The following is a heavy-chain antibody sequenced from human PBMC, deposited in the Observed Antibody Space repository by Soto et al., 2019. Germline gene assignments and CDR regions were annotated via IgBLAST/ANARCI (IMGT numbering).Heavy chain of an antibody. CDR2: ISGSGGST. V-gene: IGHV3-23*01. D-gene: IGHD3-3*01. CDR3: AKDFEETYYDFWSGSDSPMDV. CDR1: GFTFSSYA. Sequence: GGSLRLSCAASGFTFSSYAMSWVRQAPGKGLEWVSAISGSGGSTYYADSVKGRFTISRDNSKNTLYLQMNSLRAEDTAVYYCAKDFEETYYDFWSGSDSPMDVWGQGTTVTVSS. J-gene: IGHJ6*02.